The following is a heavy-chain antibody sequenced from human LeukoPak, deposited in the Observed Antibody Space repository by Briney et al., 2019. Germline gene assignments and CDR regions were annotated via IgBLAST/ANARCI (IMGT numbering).Heavy chain of an antibody. Sequence: SQTLSLTCTVSGGSLSSSSYYWGWSRQPPGKGLEWIGSIYYSGSTYYNSSLKSRVTISVDTSKDQFSLKLSSVTAADTAVYYCARHSIGATTDFDYWGQGTLVTVSS. D-gene: IGHD1-26*01. J-gene: IGHJ4*02. CDR1: GGSLSSSSYY. CDR3: ARHSIGATTDFDY. V-gene: IGHV4-39*01. CDR2: IYYSGST.